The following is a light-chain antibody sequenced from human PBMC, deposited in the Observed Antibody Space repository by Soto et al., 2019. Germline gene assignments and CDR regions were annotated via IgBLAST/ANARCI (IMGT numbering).Light chain of an antibody. Sequence: QSALTQPRSVSGSPGQSVTISCTGTSSDVGNYIYVSWYQQHPGTAPKLMIYDVSKRPSGVPDRFSASKSGNTASLTISGLQSEDEADYYCCSYAGSYTWVFGGGTKLTVL. CDR3: CSYAGSYTWV. V-gene: IGLV2-11*01. CDR2: DVS. J-gene: IGLJ3*02. CDR1: SSDVGNYIY.